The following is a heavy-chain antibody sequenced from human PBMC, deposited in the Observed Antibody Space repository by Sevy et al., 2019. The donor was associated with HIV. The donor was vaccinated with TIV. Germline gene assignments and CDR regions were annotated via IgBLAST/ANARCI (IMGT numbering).Heavy chain of an antibody. V-gene: IGHV1-2*02. CDR3: GGDRNGFGGGGGMDV. J-gene: IGHJ6*02. CDR1: GDSFTAYY. D-gene: IGHD3-16*01. Sequence: ASVKVSCKASGDSFTAYYMHWVRQAPGQGLEWMGWINPNSDGTNYAQKFQGRVTMTTDTSISTAYMELSRLRSDDTGGVYRGGDRNGFGGGGGMDVWGQGTTVTVSS. CDR2: INPNSDGT.